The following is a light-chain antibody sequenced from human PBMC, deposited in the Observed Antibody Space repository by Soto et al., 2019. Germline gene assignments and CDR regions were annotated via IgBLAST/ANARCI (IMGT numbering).Light chain of an antibody. CDR3: QQYFSYPFT. V-gene: IGKV1-8*01. CDR2: AAA. Sequence: AIRMTQSPSSFSASTGDRVTITCRASQDISSYLAWYQQKVGKAPKLLIYAAATLQRGAPSKFSGSGAGTDVPLTISRLQSEDLATYYCQQYFSYPFTFGQGTKLAI. J-gene: IGKJ2*01. CDR1: QDISSY.